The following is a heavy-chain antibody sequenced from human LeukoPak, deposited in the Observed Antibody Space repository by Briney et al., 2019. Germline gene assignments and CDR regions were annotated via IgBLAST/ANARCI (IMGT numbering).Heavy chain of an antibody. CDR1: GGSISSGGYY. J-gene: IGHJ2*01. CDR3: ARSDGDYHWYFDL. Sequence: PSQTLSLTCTVSGGSISSGGYYWSWIRQHPGKGLEWIGYIYYSGSAYYNPSLKSRVTILVDTSKNQFSLKLSSVTAADTAVYYCARSDGDYHWYFDLWGRGTLVTVSS. V-gene: IGHV4-31*03. CDR2: IYYSGSA. D-gene: IGHD4-17*01.